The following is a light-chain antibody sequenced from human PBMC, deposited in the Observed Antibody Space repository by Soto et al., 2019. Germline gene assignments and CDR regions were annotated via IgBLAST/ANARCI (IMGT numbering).Light chain of an antibody. V-gene: IGLV2-11*01. CDR1: SSDIGAYNF. Sequence: QSALTQPRSVSGSPGQSVTISCTGTSSDIGAYNFVSWYQQHPDKAPKLMIYDVIKRPSGVPDRSSGSKSGNTASLTIYGLQAEDEADYYCCSYAGSYTHVFGTGTKVTVL. CDR2: DVI. CDR3: CSYAGSYTHV. J-gene: IGLJ1*01.